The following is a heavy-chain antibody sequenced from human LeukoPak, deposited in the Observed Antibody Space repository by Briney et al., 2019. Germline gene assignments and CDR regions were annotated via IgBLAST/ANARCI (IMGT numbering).Heavy chain of an antibody. Sequence: GGSLRLSCAASGFTFSSYAMNWVRQAPGKGLEWVAGISSGDRTFHAESVKGRFTISRDKSKDTLYLQMNSLRAEDTAVYYCAKDASASPYFHWFDNWGQGTQVIVSS. CDR1: GFTFSSYA. J-gene: IGHJ4*02. V-gene: IGHV3-23*01. CDR2: ISSGDRT. CDR3: AKDASASPYFHWFDN. D-gene: IGHD3-9*01.